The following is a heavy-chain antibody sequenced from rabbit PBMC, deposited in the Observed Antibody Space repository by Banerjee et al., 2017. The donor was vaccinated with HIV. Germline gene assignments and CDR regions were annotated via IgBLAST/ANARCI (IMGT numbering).Heavy chain of an antibody. CDR2: IAAGSSDHT. Sequence: QSLEESGGDLVKPGASLTLTCTASGFSFSSSYRMCWVRQAPGKGLEWIACIAAGSSDHTWYANWAKGRFTISKASSTTVTLQMTSLTAADTATYFCARDAGTIYAYAMDLWGPGTLVTVS. V-gene: IGHV1S40*01. CDR1: GFSFSSSYR. J-gene: IGHJ6*01. D-gene: IGHD8-1*01. CDR3: ARDAGTIYAYAMDL.